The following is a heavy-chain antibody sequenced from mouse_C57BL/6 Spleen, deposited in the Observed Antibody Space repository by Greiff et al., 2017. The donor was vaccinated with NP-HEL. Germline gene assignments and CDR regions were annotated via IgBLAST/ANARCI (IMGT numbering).Heavy chain of an antibody. V-gene: IGHV1-54*01. CDR3: ARSGYYSWYFDV. CDR1: GYAFTNYL. D-gene: IGHD1-1*01. CDR2: INPGSGGT. Sequence: QVQLQQSGAELVRPGTSVKVSCKASGYAFTNYLIEWVKQRPGQGLEWIGVINPGSGGTNYNEKFKGKATLTADKSSSTAYMQLSSLTSEDSAVYFCARSGYYSWYFDVWGTGTTVTVSS. J-gene: IGHJ1*03.